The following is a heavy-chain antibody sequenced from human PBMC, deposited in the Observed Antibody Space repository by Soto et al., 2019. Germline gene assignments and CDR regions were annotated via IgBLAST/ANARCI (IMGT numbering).Heavy chain of an antibody. V-gene: IGHV3-23*01. CDR3: AKPNLYCSSTSCYDY. J-gene: IGHJ4*02. CDR1: GFTFSSYA. Sequence: SGGSLRLSCAASGFTFSSYAMSWVRQAPGKGLEWVSVISGSGGSTYYADSVKGRFTISRENSKNTLYLQMNSLRAEDTAVYYCAKPNLYCSSTSCYDYWGQGTLVTVSS. CDR2: ISGSGGST. D-gene: IGHD2-2*01.